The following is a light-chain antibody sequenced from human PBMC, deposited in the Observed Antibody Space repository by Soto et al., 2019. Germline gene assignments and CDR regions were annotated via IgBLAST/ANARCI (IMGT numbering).Light chain of an antibody. CDR2: AAS. V-gene: IGKV1-39*01. Sequence: DIQITPSPSSLSASVGDRVTITCRASQSISSYLNWYQQKPGKAPKLLIYAASSLQSGVPSRFSGSGSGTDFTLTISSLKTEDFATYYCKQSYSTPITFGQGTRLEIK. J-gene: IGKJ5*01. CDR3: KQSYSTPIT. CDR1: QSISSY.